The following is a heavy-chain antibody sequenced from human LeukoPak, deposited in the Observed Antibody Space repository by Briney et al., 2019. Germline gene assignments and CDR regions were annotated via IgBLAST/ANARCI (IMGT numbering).Heavy chain of an antibody. J-gene: IGHJ6*03. V-gene: IGHV1-2*06. Sequence: ASVKVSCEASGYTFTGYYMHWVRQAPGQGLEWMGRINPNSGGTNYAQKFQGRVTMTRDTSISTAYMELSSLRSEDTAVYYCARESGWYSSLNHYMDVWGKGTTVTVSS. D-gene: IGHD6-19*01. CDR3: ARESGWYSSLNHYMDV. CDR1: GYTFTGYY. CDR2: INPNSGGT.